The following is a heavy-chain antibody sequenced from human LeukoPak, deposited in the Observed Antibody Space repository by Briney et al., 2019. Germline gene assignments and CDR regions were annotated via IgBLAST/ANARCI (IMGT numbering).Heavy chain of an antibody. J-gene: IGHJ4*02. D-gene: IGHD3-22*01. CDR1: GFTFSNYA. CDR3: AEASDYYDSSGPDY. CDR2: VSYDGSNK. V-gene: IGHV3-30-3*02. Sequence: GGSLRLSCAASGFTFSNYAIHWVRQAPGKGLEWVAAVSYDGSNKYYADSVKGRFSISRDNSKSTLYLQMNSLRAEDTAVYYCAEASDYYDSSGPDYWGQGTLVTVSS.